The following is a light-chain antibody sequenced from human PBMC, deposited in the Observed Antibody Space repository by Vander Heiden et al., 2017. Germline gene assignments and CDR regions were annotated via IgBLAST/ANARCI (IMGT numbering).Light chain of an antibody. J-gene: IGKJ1*01. Sequence: IQLTQSPSSLSASIGDRVTITCRASQGISSYLAWYQQKPGKAPRFSGSGSGTDFTLTISSLQPEDFATYYCQQLNSYRWTFGQGTKVEIK. CDR1: QGISSY. CDR3: QQLNSYRWT. V-gene: IGKV1-9*01.